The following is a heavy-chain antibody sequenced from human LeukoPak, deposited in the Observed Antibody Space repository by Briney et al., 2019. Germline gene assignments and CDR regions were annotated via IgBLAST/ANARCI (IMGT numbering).Heavy chain of an antibody. D-gene: IGHD6-13*01. V-gene: IGHV3-74*01. CDR2: INSDGSTT. Sequence: GGSLRLSCAASGSTFSRYWMHWVRQAPGRGLVWVSRINSDGSTTSYADSVKGRFAISRDNAKNTLYLQVNSLRAEDTAVYYCARDSVIAAAGVSEFDYWGQGTLVTVSS. CDR1: GSTFSRYW. CDR3: ARDSVIAAAGVSEFDY. J-gene: IGHJ4*02.